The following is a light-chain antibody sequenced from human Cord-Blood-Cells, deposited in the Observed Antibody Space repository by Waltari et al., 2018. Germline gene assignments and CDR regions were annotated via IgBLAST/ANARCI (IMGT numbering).Light chain of an antibody. CDR3: QQYNNWPPYT. CDR2: GAS. J-gene: IGKJ2*01. CDR1: QSVSSN. V-gene: IGKV3-15*01. Sequence: EIVMTQSPATLSVSPGERATLSCRAGQSVSSNLAWYQQKPGQAPRLLIYGASTRATSIPARFSGSGSGTEFTLTISSLQSEDFAVYYCQQYNNWPPYTFGQGTKLEIK.